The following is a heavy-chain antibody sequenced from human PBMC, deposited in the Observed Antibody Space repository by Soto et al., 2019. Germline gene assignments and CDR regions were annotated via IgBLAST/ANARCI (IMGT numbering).Heavy chain of an antibody. CDR2: INHSGST. CDR1: GGSFSGYY. D-gene: IGHD3-9*01. CDR3: ARLTMALTGYYYFDY. Sequence: SETLSLTCAVYGGSFSGYYWSWIRQPPGKGLEWIGEINHSGSTNYNPSLKSRVTISVDTSKNQFSLKLSSVTAADTAVYYCARLTMALTGYYYFDYWGQGTLVTVSS. J-gene: IGHJ4*02. V-gene: IGHV4-34*01.